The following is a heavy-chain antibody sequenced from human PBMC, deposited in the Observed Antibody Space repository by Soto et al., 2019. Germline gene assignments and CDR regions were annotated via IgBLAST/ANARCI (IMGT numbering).Heavy chain of an antibody. V-gene: IGHV3-53*04. D-gene: IGHD3-22*01. CDR1: GFTVRSNY. J-gene: IGHJ4*02. CDR3: ASMGSSGYCFHY. CDR2: IYSGGST. Sequence: GGSLRLSCAASGFTVRSNYMSWVRQAPGKGLEWVSVIYSGGSTYYADSVKGRFTISRHNSKNTLYLQMNSLRAEDTAVYYCASMGSSGYCFHYWGQGSLVTVSS.